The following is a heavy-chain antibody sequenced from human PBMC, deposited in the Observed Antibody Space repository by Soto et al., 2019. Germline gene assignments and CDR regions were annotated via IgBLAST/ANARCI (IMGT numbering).Heavy chain of an antibody. CDR1: GGSISSSSYY. J-gene: IGHJ5*02. D-gene: IGHD6-19*01. Sequence: PSETLSLTCTVSGGSISSSSYYWGWIRQPPGKGLEWIGSIYYSGSTYYNPSLKSRVTISVDTSKNQFSLKLSSVTAADTAVFYFARLTPAVAGFTPRNWFDPWGQGTLVTVSS. CDR2: IYYSGST. V-gene: IGHV4-39*01. CDR3: ARLTPAVAGFTPRNWFDP.